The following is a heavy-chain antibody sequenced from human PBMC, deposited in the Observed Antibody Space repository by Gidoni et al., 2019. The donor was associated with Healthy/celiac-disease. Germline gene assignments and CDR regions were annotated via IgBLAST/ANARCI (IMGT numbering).Heavy chain of an antibody. Sequence: QVPLVQSGAEVKKPGASVKVSCKASGYTFTSYYMHWVRQAPGQGLEWMGIINPSGGSTSYAQKFQGRVTMTRDTSTSTVYMELSSLRSEDTAVYYCATGGYSYGYRGYFDYWGQGTLVTVSS. J-gene: IGHJ4*02. CDR1: GYTFTSYY. D-gene: IGHD5-18*01. CDR2: INPSGGST. CDR3: ATGGYSYGYRGYFDY. V-gene: IGHV1-46*01.